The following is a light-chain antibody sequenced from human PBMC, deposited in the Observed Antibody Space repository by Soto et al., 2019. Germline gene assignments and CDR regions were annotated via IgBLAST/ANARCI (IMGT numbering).Light chain of an antibody. J-gene: IGKJ1*01. Sequence: TQAPDTLSVSQWERATLSCRSSQCINNNVAWYQLKDGQVPRLLIYGASTRAADVPARFSGSGSGTDFTLTISSLEPEDFAVYYCQQRSNCPPWPFGQRTKADIK. CDR2: GAS. CDR3: QQRSNCPPWP. V-gene: IGKV3-11*01. CDR1: QCINNN.